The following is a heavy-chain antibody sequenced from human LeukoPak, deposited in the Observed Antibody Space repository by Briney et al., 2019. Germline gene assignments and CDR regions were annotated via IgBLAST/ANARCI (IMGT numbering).Heavy chain of an antibody. J-gene: IGHJ4*02. Sequence: GASVKVSCKASGYTFTSYGISWVRQAPGQGLEWMGWISAYNGNTNYAQKLQGRVTMTTDTSTSTAYMELRSLRSDDTAVYYCAGDTHTYYYDSSGYYYRTAGYWGQGTLVTVSS. CDR1: GYTFTSYG. CDR3: AGDTHTYYYDSSGYYYRTAGY. V-gene: IGHV1-18*01. CDR2: ISAYNGNT. D-gene: IGHD3-22*01.